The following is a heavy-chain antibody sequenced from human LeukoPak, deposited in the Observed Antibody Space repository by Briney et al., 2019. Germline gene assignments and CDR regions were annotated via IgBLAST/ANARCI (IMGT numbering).Heavy chain of an antibody. CDR2: INPNSGGT. CDR1: GYTFTGYY. Sequence: GASVKVSCKASGYTFTGYYMHWVRQAPGQGLEWMGWINPNSGGTNYAQKFQGRVTMTRDTPISTAYMELSRLRSDDTAVYYCAKIWLLGGPDAFDIWGQGTMVTVSS. J-gene: IGHJ3*02. V-gene: IGHV1-2*02. CDR3: AKIWLLGGPDAFDI. D-gene: IGHD3-9*01.